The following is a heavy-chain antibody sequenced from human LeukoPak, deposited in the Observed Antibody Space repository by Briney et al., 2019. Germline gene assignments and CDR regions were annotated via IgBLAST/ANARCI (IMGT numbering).Heavy chain of an antibody. CDR2: ISYDGSNK. CDR3: AGGVRDFDWLPSK. Sequence: PGGSLRLSCAASGFTFSSYAMHWVRQAPGKGLEWVAVISYDGSNKYYADSVKGRFTISRDNSKNTLYLQMNSLRAEDTAVYYCAGGVRDFDWLPSKWGQGTLVTVSS. V-gene: IGHV3-30-3*01. CDR1: GFTFSSYA. D-gene: IGHD3-9*01. J-gene: IGHJ4*02.